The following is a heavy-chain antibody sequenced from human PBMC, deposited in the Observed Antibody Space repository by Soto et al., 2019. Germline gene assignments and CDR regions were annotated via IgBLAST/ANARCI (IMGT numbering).Heavy chain of an antibody. J-gene: IGHJ6*02. V-gene: IGHV1-18*01. CDR1: GYSFDDYG. Sequence: GASVKVSCKASGYSFDDYGISWVRQVPGQGLERMGWISAYNGNTNFAQRFQGRVTLTTDTSTSTAYMEVRSLRSDDTAVYFCGRTYCAFYSNNMRGMYVWGQGSTVPVSS. CDR2: ISAYNGNT. CDR3: GRTYCAFYSNNMRGMYV. D-gene: IGHD4-4*01.